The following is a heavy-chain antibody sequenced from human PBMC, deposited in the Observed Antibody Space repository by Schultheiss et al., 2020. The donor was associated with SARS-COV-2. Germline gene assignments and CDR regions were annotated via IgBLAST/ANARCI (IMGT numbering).Heavy chain of an antibody. CDR2: TRNKANSYTT. Sequence: GGSLRLSCAASGFTFSDHYMDWVRQAPGKGLEWVGRTRNKANSYTTEYAASVKGRFTISRDDSKNSLYLQMNSLRAEDTAVYYCASSQGWFDPWGQGTLVTVSS. CDR1: GFTFSDHY. V-gene: IGHV3-72*01. J-gene: IGHJ5*02. CDR3: ASSQGWFDP.